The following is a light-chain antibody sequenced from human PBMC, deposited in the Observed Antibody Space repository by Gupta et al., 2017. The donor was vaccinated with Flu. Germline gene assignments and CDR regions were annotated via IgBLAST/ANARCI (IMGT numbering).Light chain of an antibody. J-gene: IGLJ1*01. CDR1: TSNVGPND. CDR2: YNN. Sequence: SVLTQPPSASGTPGQRVTISCSGTTSNVGPNDVNWYQQLPGTAPKLLIYYNNLRPSGVPARFSGSKSSTSASLAISGLRSEDEADYYCAAWDDSLNGDVFGTGTRVTV. CDR3: AAWDDSLNGDV. V-gene: IGLV1-44*01.